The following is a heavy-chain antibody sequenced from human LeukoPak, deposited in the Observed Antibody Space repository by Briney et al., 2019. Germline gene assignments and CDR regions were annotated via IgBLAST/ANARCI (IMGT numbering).Heavy chain of an antibody. CDR2: ISAYNGNT. D-gene: IGHD3-16*01. CDR3: ASLGDYGDYSDY. J-gene: IGHJ4*02. CDR1: GYSFTGYY. Sequence: GASVKVSCKASGYSFTGYYMNWVRQAPGQGLEWMGWISAYNGNTNYAQKLQGRVTMTTDTSTSTAYMELRSLRSDDTAVYYCASLGDYGDYSDYWGQGTLVTVSS. V-gene: IGHV1-18*04.